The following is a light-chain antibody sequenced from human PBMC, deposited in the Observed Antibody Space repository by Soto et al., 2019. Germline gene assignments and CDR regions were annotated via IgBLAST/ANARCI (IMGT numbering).Light chain of an antibody. CDR2: DAS. V-gene: IGKV1-33*01. Sequence: DIQMTQSPSSLSASVGDRITITCQASQDINKYLNWYQQKLGKAPKLLIYDASNLQRGVPSRFSGSGSGTPFTLSNSSLQPEDIASYYCQQYENGPLTFGGGTKVDIK. CDR1: QDINKY. J-gene: IGKJ4*01. CDR3: QQYENGPLT.